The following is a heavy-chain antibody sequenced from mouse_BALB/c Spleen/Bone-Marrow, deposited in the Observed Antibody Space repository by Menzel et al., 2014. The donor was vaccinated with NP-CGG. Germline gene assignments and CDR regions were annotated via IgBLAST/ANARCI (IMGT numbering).Heavy chain of an antibody. CDR3: TREGGDCAGFDY. Sequence: EVKVEESERGLVQPGGSRKLSCAASGYTFTSFGMHWVRQAPEKGLEWVAYISSGSSTFYYADKVKGRSTVSRDNPYNYMVLRMPGLGSDAAAMYTSTREGGDCAGFDYWGQGTTLTVSS. CDR1: GYTFTSFG. V-gene: IGHV5-17*02. D-gene: IGHD2-13*01. J-gene: IGHJ2*01. CDR2: ISSGSSTF.